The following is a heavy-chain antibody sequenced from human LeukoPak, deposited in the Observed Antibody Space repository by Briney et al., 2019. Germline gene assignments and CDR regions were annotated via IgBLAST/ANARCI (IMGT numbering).Heavy chain of an antibody. Sequence: PSETLSLTCTVSGGSVTSSAYYWGWIRQPPGKGLEWIGTIYYTGSTYYNPSLKSRVPISVDTSKNQFSLKLSSVTATDTAVYYCARWFGKTLAGVYWGEGTLVTVSS. J-gene: IGHJ4*02. CDR3: ARWFGKTLAGVY. CDR1: GGSVTSSAYY. V-gene: IGHV4-39*01. CDR2: IYYTGST. D-gene: IGHD3-10*01.